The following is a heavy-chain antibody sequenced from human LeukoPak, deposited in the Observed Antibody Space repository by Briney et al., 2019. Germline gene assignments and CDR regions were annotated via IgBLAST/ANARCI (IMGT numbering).Heavy chain of an antibody. CDR3: AKDPFDY. CDR2: ISYDGSYK. Sequence: PGGSLRLSCAASGFPFSSYGIHWVRQAPGKGLEWVAVISYDGSYKFYADSVEDRFTISRDSSKNTLYLQMNSLRAEDTAVYYCAKDPFDYWGQGTLVTVSS. V-gene: IGHV3-30*18. CDR1: GFPFSSYG. J-gene: IGHJ4*02.